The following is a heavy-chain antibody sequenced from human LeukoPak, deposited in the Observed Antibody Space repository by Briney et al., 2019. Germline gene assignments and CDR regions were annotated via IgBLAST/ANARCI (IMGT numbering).Heavy chain of an antibody. D-gene: IGHD6-19*01. Sequence: GGSLRLSCTASGLTFSTSGFNWVRQAPGKGLEWVASIGPTGSDRYHADSIKGRFTISRDNANNFLYLQMNSLRAEDTAVYYCATGTSGRHYDYWGQGTLLTVSS. J-gene: IGHJ4*02. CDR2: IGPTGSDR. CDR1: GLTFSTSG. CDR3: ATGTSGRHYDY. V-gene: IGHV3-21*06.